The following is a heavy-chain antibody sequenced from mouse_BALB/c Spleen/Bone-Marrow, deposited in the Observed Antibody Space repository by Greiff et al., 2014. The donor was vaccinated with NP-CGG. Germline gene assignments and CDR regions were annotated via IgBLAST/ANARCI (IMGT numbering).Heavy chain of an antibody. Sequence: VQLKESGPGLVKPSQPLSLTCTVTGYSITSDYAWNWIRQFPGNKLEWMGYISYSGSTGYNPSLKSRISITRDTSKNQFFLQLNSVTTEDTATYYCARENYVSSPWFAYWGQGTLVTVSA. J-gene: IGHJ3*01. V-gene: IGHV3-2*02. CDR3: ARENYVSSPWFAY. D-gene: IGHD1-1*01. CDR1: GYSITSDYA. CDR2: ISYSGST.